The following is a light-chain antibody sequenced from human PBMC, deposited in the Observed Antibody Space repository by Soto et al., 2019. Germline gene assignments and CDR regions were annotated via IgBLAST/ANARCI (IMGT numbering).Light chain of an antibody. CDR1: SSDVGTYDL. CDR3: CSLSHTYTLVA. Sequence: QSVLTQPASVSGSPGQSITISCTGTSSDVGTYDLVSWYQQHPGKAPKLLIYEINKWASGTSNRFSGSKSGNTASLTISGLQAEDEAEYYCCSLSHTYTLVAFGGGTKVTVL. CDR2: EIN. V-gene: IGLV2-23*02. J-gene: IGLJ2*01.